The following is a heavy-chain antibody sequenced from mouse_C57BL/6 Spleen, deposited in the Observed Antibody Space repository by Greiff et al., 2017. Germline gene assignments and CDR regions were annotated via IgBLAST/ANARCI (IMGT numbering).Heavy chain of an antibody. Sequence: VQLQQSGAELVRPGSSVKLSCKASGYTFTSYWMHWVKQRPIQGLEWIGNIDPSDSETHYNQKFKDKATLTVDKSSSTAYMQLSSLTSEDSAVYYCARWDGNYVGFAYWGQGTLVTVSA. D-gene: IGHD2-1*01. J-gene: IGHJ3*01. CDR2: IDPSDSET. CDR1: GYTFTSYW. V-gene: IGHV1-52*01. CDR3: ARWDGNYVGFAY.